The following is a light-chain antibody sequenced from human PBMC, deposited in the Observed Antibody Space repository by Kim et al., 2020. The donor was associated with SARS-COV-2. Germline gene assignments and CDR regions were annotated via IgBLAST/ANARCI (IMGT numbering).Light chain of an antibody. CDR3: QQSYSTPWLS. Sequence: IQMNQSPSSLAATVGDRITIACRASQSIGTRLNWYQQRPGKAPKLLIYAASSLQSGVPSRFSGTGSGTDFTLTISSLEPEDFVTYYCQQSYSTPWLSFGGGTKVDIK. CDR1: QSIGTR. V-gene: IGKV1-39*01. CDR2: AAS. J-gene: IGKJ4*01.